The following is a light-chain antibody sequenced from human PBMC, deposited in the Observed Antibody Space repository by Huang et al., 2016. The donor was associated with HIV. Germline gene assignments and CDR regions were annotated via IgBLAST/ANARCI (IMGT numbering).Light chain of an antibody. CDR2: GAS. CDR3: QQYNTWPPWA. CDR1: QNVNSN. V-gene: IGKV3-15*01. Sequence: EILMTQSPAILSVSPGERATLSCRASQNVNSNLAWYQQNPGQPPRLLIYGASSRATGTPDRFSGSGSGTEFTLTISILQFEDFAVYYCQQYNTWPPWAFGQGTTVEI. J-gene: IGKJ1*01.